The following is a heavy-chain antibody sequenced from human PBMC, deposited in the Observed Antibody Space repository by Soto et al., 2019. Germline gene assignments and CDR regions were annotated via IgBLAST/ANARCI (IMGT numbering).Heavy chain of an antibody. V-gene: IGHV1-18*04. D-gene: IGHD3-22*01. CDR3: ARETPYDSSGYHFKDYYYYGMDV. CDR2: ISAYNGNT. CDR1: GYTFTSYG. Sequence: GASVKVSCKASGYTFTSYGIIWVRQAPGQGLEWMGWISAYNGNTNYAQKLQGRVTMTTDTSTSTAYMELRSLRSDDTAVYYCARETPYDSSGYHFKDYYYYGMDVWGQGTTVTVSS. J-gene: IGHJ6*02.